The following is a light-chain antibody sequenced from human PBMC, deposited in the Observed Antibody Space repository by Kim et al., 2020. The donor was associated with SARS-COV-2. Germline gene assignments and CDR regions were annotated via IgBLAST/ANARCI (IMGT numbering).Light chain of an antibody. CDR1: TLGDKY. Sequence: SVSPGQPASITCSGDTLGDKYACWYQQKPGQSPVLVIYQDSKRPSGIPERFSGSNSGNTATLTISGTQAMDEADYYCQAWDSSTYVFGTGTKVTVL. J-gene: IGLJ1*01. CDR3: QAWDSSTYV. V-gene: IGLV3-1*01. CDR2: QDS.